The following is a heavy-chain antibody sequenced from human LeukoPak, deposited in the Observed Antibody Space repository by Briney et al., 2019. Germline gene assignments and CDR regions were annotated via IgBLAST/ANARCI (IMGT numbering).Heavy chain of an antibody. Sequence: SVKVSCKASGGTFSSYAISWVRQAPGQGLEWMGRIIPIFGTANYAQKFQGRVTITTDESTSTAYMELSSLRSEDTAVYYCASSIMITFAGVIVRDGDAFDIWGQGAMVTVSS. CDR2: IIPIFGTA. V-gene: IGHV1-69*05. J-gene: IGHJ3*02. D-gene: IGHD3-16*02. CDR1: GGTFSSYA. CDR3: ASSIMITFAGVIVRDGDAFDI.